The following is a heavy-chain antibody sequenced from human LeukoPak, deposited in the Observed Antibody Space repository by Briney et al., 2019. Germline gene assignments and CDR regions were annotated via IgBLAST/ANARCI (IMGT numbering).Heavy chain of an antibody. Sequence: GGSLRLSCAASGFTFSSYSMNWVRQAPGKGLEWVSSISSGSTYIHYADSVKGRFTISRDNAKNSLYLQMNSLRAEDTAVYYCARPIVADFYHGLDVWGKGTTVTVSS. D-gene: IGHD6-13*01. CDR1: GFTFSSYS. CDR2: ISSGSTYI. CDR3: ARPIVADFYHGLDV. V-gene: IGHV3-21*06. J-gene: IGHJ6*04.